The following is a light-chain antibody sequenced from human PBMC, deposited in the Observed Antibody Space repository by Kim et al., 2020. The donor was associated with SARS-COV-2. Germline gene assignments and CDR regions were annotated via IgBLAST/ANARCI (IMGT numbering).Light chain of an antibody. Sequence: SASVGDRVTITCRASQSISRFFNWYQQKPGEAPTLLIYGASRLQSGVPSRFSGSGSGTDFTLTISSLQPEDFATYYCQQSYSTPPTFGQGTKLEI. J-gene: IGKJ1*01. CDR3: QQSYSTPPT. V-gene: IGKV1-39*01. CDR1: QSISRF. CDR2: GAS.